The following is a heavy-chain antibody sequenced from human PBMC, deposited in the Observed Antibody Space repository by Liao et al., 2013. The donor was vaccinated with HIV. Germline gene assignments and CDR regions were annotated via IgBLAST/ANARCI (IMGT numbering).Heavy chain of an antibody. J-gene: IGHJ4*02. CDR3: ARAKADFWSGYSYDY. CDR1: GGSFSGYN. Sequence: QVHLEQWGAGLLKPSETLSLTCAVYGGSFSGYNWTWIRQSPGRGLEWIGEINHSGRTNYNPSLKSRVTISTDTSKNQFSLKLTSATAADTAVYYCARAKADFWSGYSYDYWGQGTLVTVSS. CDR2: INHSGRT. D-gene: IGHD3-3*01. V-gene: IGHV4-34*01.